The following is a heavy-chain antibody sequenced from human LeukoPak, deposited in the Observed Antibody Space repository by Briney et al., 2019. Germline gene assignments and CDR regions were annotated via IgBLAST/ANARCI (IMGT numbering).Heavy chain of an antibody. J-gene: IGHJ1*01. CDR1: GFTFSNYG. CDR2: IRYDGSNK. CDR3: AGYGSGWYYFQH. V-gene: IGHV3-30*02. D-gene: IGHD6-19*01. Sequence: GGSLRLSCAASGFTFSNYGMHWVRQAPGKGLEWVAFIRYDGSNKDYADSVKGRFTISRDNSKNTLYLQMNSLRAEDTAVYSCAGYGSGWYYFQHWGQGTLVTVSS.